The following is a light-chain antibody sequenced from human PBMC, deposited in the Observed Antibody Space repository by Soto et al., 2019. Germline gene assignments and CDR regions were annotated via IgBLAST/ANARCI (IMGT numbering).Light chain of an antibody. CDR2: GAS. V-gene: IGKV3-15*01. CDR3: QQYNNWPLL. J-gene: IGKJ4*01. CDR1: QSVSSN. Sequence: EIVMTQSPATLSVSPGERATISCRASQSVSSNLAWYQQKPGQAPRLLIYGASTRATGIPARFSGSGSGTEFTLTISSLQSEDFAVYYCQQYNNWPLLFGGGTKVDIK.